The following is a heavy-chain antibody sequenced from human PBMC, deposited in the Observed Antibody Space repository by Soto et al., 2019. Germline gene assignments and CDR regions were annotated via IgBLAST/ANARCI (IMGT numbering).Heavy chain of an antibody. CDR2: IYYSGTT. D-gene: IGHD3-10*01. J-gene: IGHJ4*02. CDR1: GGSIRSYY. CDR3: ARDISFGY. V-gene: IGHV4-59*01. Sequence: QVQLQESGPGLVQPSETLSLSCTVSGGSIRSYYWNWIRQPPGKGLEWIGYIYYSGTTKYNPSLKSRVAISVDTSKNQFSLNLSSVTAADTAVYYCARDISFGYWGQGTLVSVSS.